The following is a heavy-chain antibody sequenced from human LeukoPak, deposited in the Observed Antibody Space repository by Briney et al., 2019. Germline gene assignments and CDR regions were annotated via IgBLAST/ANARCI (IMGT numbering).Heavy chain of an antibody. J-gene: IGHJ4*02. D-gene: IGHD3-9*01. CDR2: IYYSGST. CDR1: GGSISSSSYY. CDR3: ARNIRYFDY. Sequence: SETLPLTCTVSGGSISSSSYYWGWIRQPPGKGLKWIGSIYYSGSTYYNPSLKSRVTISVDTSKNQFSLKLSSVTAADTAVYYCARNIRYFDYWGQGTLVTVSS. V-gene: IGHV4-39*07.